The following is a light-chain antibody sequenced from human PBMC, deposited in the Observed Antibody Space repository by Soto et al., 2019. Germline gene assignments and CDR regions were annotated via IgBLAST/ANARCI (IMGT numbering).Light chain of an antibody. V-gene: IGLV2-14*01. CDR1: SSDVGGYNY. Sequence: QSALTQPASVSASPGQSVTISCAGTSSDVGGYNYVSWYQQRPGRAPKLMIYEVTYRPSGVSNRFSGSKSGNTASLTNSGLQAEDEADYYCSSYTTSSTLVFGTGTKLTVL. J-gene: IGLJ1*01. CDR2: EVT. CDR3: SSYTTSSTLV.